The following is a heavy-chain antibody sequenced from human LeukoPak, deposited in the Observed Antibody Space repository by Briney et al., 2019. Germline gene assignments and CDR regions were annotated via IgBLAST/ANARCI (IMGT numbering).Heavy chain of an antibody. CDR3: AKDPERGYSGFGYGGYDY. J-gene: IGHJ4*02. D-gene: IGHD5-12*01. CDR2: IIGSGGST. V-gene: IGHV3-23*01. Sequence: GSLMLSCAASGFSFSSYAMSWVRQAPGEGLEMVSAIIGSGGSTYYADSEKGRFTISRDNSKNTLYLQMNSLRTENTSVYYCAKDPERGYSGFGYGGYDYSGQGNLVTVSS. CDR1: GFSFSSYA.